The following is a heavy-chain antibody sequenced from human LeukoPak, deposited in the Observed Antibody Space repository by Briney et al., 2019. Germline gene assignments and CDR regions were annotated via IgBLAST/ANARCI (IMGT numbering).Heavy chain of an antibody. J-gene: IGHJ4*02. CDR1: GFTFDDYA. CDR3: ARLAVAGYYFDY. V-gene: IGHV3-9*01. Sequence: GGSLRLSCAASGFTFDDYAMHWVRQAPGKGLEWVSGISWNSGSIGYADSVKGRFTISRDNAKNSLYLQMNSLRAEDTALYYCARLAVAGYYFDYWGQGTLVTVSS. CDR2: ISWNSGSI. D-gene: IGHD6-19*01.